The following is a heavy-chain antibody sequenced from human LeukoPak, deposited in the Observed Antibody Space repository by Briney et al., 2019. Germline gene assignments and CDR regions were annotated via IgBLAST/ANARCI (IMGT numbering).Heavy chain of an antibody. CDR3: VRESSYAFNI. Sequence: GGSLRLSCAASGFTFSYYSMNWVRQAPGKGLEWISYSNTDGTISYADSVRGRFTISRDNAKNSLYLQMNSLRDEDTAVYYCVRESSYAFNIWGQGTMVTVSS. CDR1: GFTFSYYS. V-gene: IGHV3-48*02. CDR2: SNTDGTI. J-gene: IGHJ3*02.